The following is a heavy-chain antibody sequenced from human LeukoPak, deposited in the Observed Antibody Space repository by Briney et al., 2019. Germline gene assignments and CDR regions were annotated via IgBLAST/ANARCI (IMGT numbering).Heavy chain of an antibody. Sequence: VASVKVSCKAPGYIFITYAIHWVRQAPGQGLEWMGWINPNSGGTNYAQKFQGRVTMTRDTSISTAYMELSRLRSDDTAVYYCARDQFNFDYWGQGTLVTVSS. CDR1: GYIFITYA. CDR3: ARDQFNFDY. J-gene: IGHJ4*02. V-gene: IGHV1-2*02. CDR2: INPNSGGT.